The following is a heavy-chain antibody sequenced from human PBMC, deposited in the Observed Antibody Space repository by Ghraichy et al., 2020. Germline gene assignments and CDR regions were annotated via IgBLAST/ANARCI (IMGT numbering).Heavy chain of an antibody. D-gene: IGHD3-22*01. Sequence: GGSLRLSCAASGFTFDDYTMHWVRQAPGKGLEWVSLISWDGGSTYYADSVKGRFTISRDNSKNSLYLQMNSLRTEDTALYYCAKDIYPRSGPLLADYFDYWGQGTLVTVSS. CDR2: ISWDGGST. CDR1: GFTFDDYT. V-gene: IGHV3-43*01. CDR3: AKDIYPRSGPLLADYFDY. J-gene: IGHJ4*02.